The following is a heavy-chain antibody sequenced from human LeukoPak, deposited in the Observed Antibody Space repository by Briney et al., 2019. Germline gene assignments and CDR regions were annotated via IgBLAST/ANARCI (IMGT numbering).Heavy chain of an antibody. V-gene: IGHV3-48*01. CDR1: GFTFSSYS. CDR3: ARTRGQWQVLDY. D-gene: IGHD6-19*01. J-gene: IGHJ4*02. CDR2: ISSSSSTI. Sequence: PGGSLRLSCAASGFTFSSYSMNWVRQAPGKGLEWVSYISSSSSTIYYADSVKGRFTISRDNSKNMVFLQMNSLNAEDTAVYYCARTRGQWQVLDYWGQGTLATVSS.